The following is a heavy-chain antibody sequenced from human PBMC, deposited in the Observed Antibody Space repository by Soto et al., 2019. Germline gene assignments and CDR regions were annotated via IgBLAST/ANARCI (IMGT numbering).Heavy chain of an antibody. CDR1: GGSISSHY. CDR3: ARDQLSSGLYVWFDP. CDR2: IYYDGST. J-gene: IGHJ5*02. Sequence: PPETLSHTDTGFGGSISSHYSSWLPQPPGKGLEWIGYIYYDGSTSYNPSLRSRVTISVDTSKNQFSLILSSVTSADTAVYYCARDQLSSGLYVWFDPWGQGTLVTVS. D-gene: IGHD6-25*01. V-gene: IGHV4-59*11.